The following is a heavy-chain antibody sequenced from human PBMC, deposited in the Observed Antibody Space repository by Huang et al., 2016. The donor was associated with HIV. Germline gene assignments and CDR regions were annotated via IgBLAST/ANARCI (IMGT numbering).Heavy chain of an antibody. CDR2: FIPMFGRT. J-gene: IGHJ6*03. Sequence: QVQLVQSGAEVKKPGSSVKVSCTASGGTFSSHVISWVRQAPGQGLEWMGGFIPMFGRTDYAQKFQGRVTISADESTGTAYMALIGLRSDDTAVYYCVRCVLAAGRDYSFYYYIDVWGEGTTVTVSS. V-gene: IGHV1-69*13. CDR3: VRCVLAAGRDYSFYYYIDV. CDR1: GGTFSSHV. D-gene: IGHD6-13*01.